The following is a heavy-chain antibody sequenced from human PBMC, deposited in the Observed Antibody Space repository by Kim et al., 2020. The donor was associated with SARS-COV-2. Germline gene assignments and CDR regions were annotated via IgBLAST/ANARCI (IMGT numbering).Heavy chain of an antibody. J-gene: IGHJ6*01. D-gene: IGHD4-17*01. V-gene: IGHV1-69*13. CDR3: ARVGGDYAKPSYYYYGMDV. Sequence: SVKVSCKASGGTFSSYAISWVRQAPGQGLEWMGGIIPIFGTANYAQKFQGRVTITADESTSTAYMELSSLRSEDTAVYYCARVGGDYAKPSYYYYGMDVWGQGTTVTVSS. CDR2: IIPIFGTA. CDR1: GGTFSSYA.